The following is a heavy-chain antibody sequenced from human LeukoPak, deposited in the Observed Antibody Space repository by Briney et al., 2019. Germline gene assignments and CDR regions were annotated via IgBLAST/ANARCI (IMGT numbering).Heavy chain of an antibody. D-gene: IGHD3-22*01. V-gene: IGHV1-18*04. CDR2: ISAYNGNT. CDR3: AREVSLYYFDY. Sequence: GASVKVSCKASGYTFTGYYVHWVRQAPGQGLEWMGWISAYNGNTNYAQKLQGRVTMTTDTSTSTAYMELRSLRSDDTAVYYCAREVSLYYFDYWGQGTLVTVSS. J-gene: IGHJ4*02. CDR1: GYTFTGYY.